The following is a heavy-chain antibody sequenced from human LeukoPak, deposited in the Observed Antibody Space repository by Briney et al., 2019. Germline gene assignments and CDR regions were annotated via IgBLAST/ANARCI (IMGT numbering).Heavy chain of an antibody. D-gene: IGHD6-13*01. CDR3: ARGERYSSSWYAY. CDR1: GYSFTSND. Sequence: ASVKVSCKASGYSFTSNDINWVRQATGQGLEWMGWMNPNSGNTGYAQKFQGRVTVTMNTSISTAYMELSSLRSEDTAVYYCARGERYSSSWYAYWGQGTLVTVSS. J-gene: IGHJ4*02. CDR2: MNPNSGNT. V-gene: IGHV1-8*01.